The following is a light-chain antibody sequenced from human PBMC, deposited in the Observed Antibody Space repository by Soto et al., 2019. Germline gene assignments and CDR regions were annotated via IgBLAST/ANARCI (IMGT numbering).Light chain of an antibody. Sequence: EIVLTQSPGTLSLSPGERATLSCRASQRVSSSQLAWYQQKPGQAPRLLIYGASTRATGIPDRFSGSGSGRDFTLTISRLETEAFAVYHCQHYDSSPRTFGQGTKVEIK. V-gene: IGKV3-20*01. CDR3: QHYDSSPRT. CDR1: QRVSSSQ. J-gene: IGKJ1*01. CDR2: GAS.